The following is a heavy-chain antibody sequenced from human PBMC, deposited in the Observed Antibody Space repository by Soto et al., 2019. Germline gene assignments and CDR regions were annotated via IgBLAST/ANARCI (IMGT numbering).Heavy chain of an antibody. D-gene: IGHD7-27*01. V-gene: IGHV4-61*05. CDR2: IYYGGST. Sequence: SETLSLTCTVSGGSISSSSYYWSWIRQSPGKGLEWIGFIYYGGSTNYNPSLKSRVTISVDTPKNQFSLKLSSVTAADTAVYYCAKNWNWGSLVHWGQGTLVTVSS. CDR3: AKNWNWGSLVH. J-gene: IGHJ4*02. CDR1: GGSISSSSYY.